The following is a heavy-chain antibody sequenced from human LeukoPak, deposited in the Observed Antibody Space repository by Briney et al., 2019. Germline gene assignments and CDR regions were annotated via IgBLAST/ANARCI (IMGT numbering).Heavy chain of an antibody. CDR1: GFTFSSYG. D-gene: IGHD6-19*01. CDR2: MRYDGSNK. Sequence: GGSLRLSCAASGFTFSSYGMHWVRQAPGKGLEWVAFMRYDGSNKYYADSVKGRFTISRDNSKNTLYLQMKSLRVEDTAVYYCAGRRIAVAGIDYWGQGTLVTVPS. J-gene: IGHJ4*02. V-gene: IGHV3-30*02. CDR3: AGRRIAVAGIDY.